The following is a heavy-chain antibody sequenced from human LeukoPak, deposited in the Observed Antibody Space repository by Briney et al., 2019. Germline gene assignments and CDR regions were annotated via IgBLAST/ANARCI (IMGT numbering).Heavy chain of an antibody. CDR3: ARGVYGDPNAFDI. J-gene: IGHJ3*02. D-gene: IGHD4-17*01. CDR1: GGSISSYY. V-gene: IGHV4-59*01. CDR2: IYYSGST. Sequence: SETLSLTCTVSGGSISSYYWSWIRQPPGKGLEWIGYIYYSGSTNYTPSLKSRVTNSVDTSKNQFSLKLSSVTAADTAVYYCARGVYGDPNAFDIWGQGTMVTVSS.